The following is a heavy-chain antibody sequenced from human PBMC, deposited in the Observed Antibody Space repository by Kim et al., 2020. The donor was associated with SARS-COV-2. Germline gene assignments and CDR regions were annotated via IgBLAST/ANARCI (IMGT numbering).Heavy chain of an antibody. J-gene: IGHJ4*02. CDR3: TRLPGLQDSSGYYATMDY. CDR2: IRSKAYGGTT. D-gene: IGHD3-22*01. V-gene: IGHV3-49*03. CDR1: GLTFGDYA. Sequence: GGSLRLSCTASGLTFGDYAMSWFRQAPGKGLEWVGFIRSKAYGGTTEYAASVKGRFTISRDDSKSIAYLQMNSLKTEDTAVYYCTRLPGLQDSSGYYATMDYWGQGTLVTVSS.